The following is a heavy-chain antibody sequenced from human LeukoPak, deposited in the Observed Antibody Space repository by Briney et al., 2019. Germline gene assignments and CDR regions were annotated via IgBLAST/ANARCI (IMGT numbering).Heavy chain of an antibody. CDR3: TLRDLIRGYSGYGPDWFDP. Sequence: GASVKVSCKVSGYTLTELSMHWVRQAPGKGLEWMGGFDPEDGETIYAQKFQGRVTMTEDTSTDTAYMELSSLRSEDTAVYYCTLRDLIRGYSGYGPDWFDPWGQGTLVTVSS. CDR2: FDPEDGET. J-gene: IGHJ5*02. D-gene: IGHD5-12*01. V-gene: IGHV1-24*01. CDR1: GYTLTELS.